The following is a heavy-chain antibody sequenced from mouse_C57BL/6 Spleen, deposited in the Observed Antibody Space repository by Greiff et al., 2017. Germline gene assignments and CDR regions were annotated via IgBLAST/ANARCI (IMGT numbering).Heavy chain of an antibody. CDR3: ARHERSLYYYGMVMDY. V-gene: IGHV1-62-2*01. J-gene: IGHJ4*01. D-gene: IGHD1-1*01. CDR1: GYTFTEYT. CDR2: FYPGSGSI. Sequence: QVHVKQSGAELVKPGASVKLSCKASGYTFTEYTIHWVKQRSGQGLEWIGWFYPGSGSIKYKEKFKDKATLTADNSSSTVYMELSRLTSEDSAVYFCARHERSLYYYGMVMDYWGQGTSVTVSS.